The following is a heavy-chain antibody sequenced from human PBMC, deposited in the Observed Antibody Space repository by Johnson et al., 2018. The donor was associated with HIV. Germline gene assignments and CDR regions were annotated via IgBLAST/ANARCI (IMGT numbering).Heavy chain of an antibody. CDR3: AREALDGPGDDAFDI. J-gene: IGHJ3*02. D-gene: IGHD5-24*01. CDR2: ISYDGSNK. Sequence: QVQLVESGGGVVQPGRSLRLSCAASGFTFSSYGMHWVRQAPGKGLAWVAVISYDGSNKYYADSVKGRLTISRDNSKNTLYLQMNSLRAEDTALYYCAREALDGPGDDAFDIWGQGTMVTVSS. CDR1: GFTFSSYG. V-gene: IGHV3-30*03.